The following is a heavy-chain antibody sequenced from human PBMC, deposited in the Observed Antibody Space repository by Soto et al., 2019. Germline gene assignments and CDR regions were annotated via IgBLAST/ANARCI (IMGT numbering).Heavy chain of an antibody. J-gene: IGHJ2*01. V-gene: IGHV3-7*03. CDR2: INQHGSEE. CDR3: ARRSSQWLRGGYWYFDL. D-gene: IGHD6-19*01. Sequence: EVQLVESGGALVQRGGSLRLSCAPSGFTFSTYWMTWVRQAPGKGLEWVANINQHGSEESYLDSVKGRFTISRDNAKNSLYLQMNSLRVEDTAVYYCARRSSQWLRGGYWYFDLWGRGTLVTVSS. CDR1: GFTFSTYW.